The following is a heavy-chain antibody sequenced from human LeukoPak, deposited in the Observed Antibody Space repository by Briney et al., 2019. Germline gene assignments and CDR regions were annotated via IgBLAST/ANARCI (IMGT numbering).Heavy chain of an antibody. J-gene: IGHJ4*02. V-gene: IGHV4-30-2*05. CDR2: IYHSGST. CDR1: GGSISSGGYS. CDR3: ARVDYGSGSYYDY. D-gene: IGHD3-10*01. Sequence: PSQTLSLTCAVSGGSISSGGYSWSWIRQPPGKGLEWIGYIYHSGSTYYNPSLKSRVTISVDTSKNQFSLKLSSVTAADTAVYYCARVDYGSGSYYDYWGQGTLVTVSS.